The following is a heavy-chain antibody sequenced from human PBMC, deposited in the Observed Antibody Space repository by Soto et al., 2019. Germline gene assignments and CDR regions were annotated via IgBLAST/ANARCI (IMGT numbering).Heavy chain of an antibody. CDR2: SSAYNGKT. CDR3: ARLHRYGDHPPDY. V-gene: IGHV1-18*01. Sequence: QGQLVQSGAEVKKPGASVKVSCKASSYTFTMYGIIWVRQAPGQGLEWMGWSSAYNGKTDYAEKFQGRVAMTTDSSTTTAYMELRSLRSDDTAVYYCARLHRYGDHPPDYWGQGTPVIVSS. CDR1: SYTFTMYG. J-gene: IGHJ4*02. D-gene: IGHD4-17*01.